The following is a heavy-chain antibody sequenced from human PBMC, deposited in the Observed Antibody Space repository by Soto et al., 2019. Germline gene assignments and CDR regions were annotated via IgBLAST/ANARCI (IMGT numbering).Heavy chain of an antibody. CDR2: LYGGVNT. CDR3: ARDIQRHYYDASGSPGGD. CDR1: GFRVSGNY. J-gene: IGHJ4*02. Sequence: EVRLVESGGGLVQPGGSLRLSCAVSGFRVSGNYMSWVRQAPGKGLEWLAVLYGGVNTHYADSVKGRFTICSDSSKNTLLLQMNGLRVEDKAVYYCARDIQRHYYDASGSPGGDWGQGTLVTVSS. D-gene: IGHD3-22*01. V-gene: IGHV3-66*01.